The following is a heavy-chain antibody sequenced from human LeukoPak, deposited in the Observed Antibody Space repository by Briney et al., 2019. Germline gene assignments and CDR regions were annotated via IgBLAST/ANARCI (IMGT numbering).Heavy chain of an antibody. CDR2: ISHSGST. J-gene: IGHJ6*02. Sequence: SETLSLTCAVYGGSFNDYFWSWIRQPPGKGLEWIGEISHSGSTTYNPSLRSRVTISGDTSKKQFSLKLSSVTAADTAVYHCARDNWNYGSSMDVWGQGTTVTVSS. D-gene: IGHD1-7*01. V-gene: IGHV4-34*01. CDR3: ARDNWNYGSSMDV. CDR1: GGSFNDYF.